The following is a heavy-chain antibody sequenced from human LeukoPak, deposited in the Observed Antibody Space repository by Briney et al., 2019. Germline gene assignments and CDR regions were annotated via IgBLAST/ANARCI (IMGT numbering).Heavy chain of an antibody. CDR1: GYNFIAYY. Sequence: ASVTVSCKASGYNFIAYYMYLVRRAAGQGLEWMGWVNPNSGATNYAQKFQGRVTMTRDTSITTAYMELSSRTSDDTAVYYCARLKSSSVMNYYYGMDVWGQGTTVTVSS. J-gene: IGHJ6*02. CDR2: VNPNSGAT. CDR3: ARLKSSSVMNYYYGMDV. D-gene: IGHD2-2*01. V-gene: IGHV1-2*02.